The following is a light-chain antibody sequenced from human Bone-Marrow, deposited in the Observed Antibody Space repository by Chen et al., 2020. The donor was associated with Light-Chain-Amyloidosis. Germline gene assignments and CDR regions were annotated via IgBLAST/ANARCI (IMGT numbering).Light chain of an antibody. CDR2: KAS. Sequence: DIQMNQSPFTLSSSVGDRVTITCRGSQSSSTWLAWYQQKPGRAPNVLIYKASTLESGVPSRFSGSVSGTEFTLTISSLQPDDFATYYCQHYNSYSGTFGQGTKVEIQ. CDR1: QSSSTW. V-gene: IGKV1-5*03. J-gene: IGKJ1*01. CDR3: QHYNSYSGT.